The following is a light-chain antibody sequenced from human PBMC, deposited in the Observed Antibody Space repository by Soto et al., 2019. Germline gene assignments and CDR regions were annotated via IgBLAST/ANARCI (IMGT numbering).Light chain of an antibody. J-gene: IGLJ2*01. CDR3: QSYDSSLSGPQVV. V-gene: IGLV1-40*01. CDR2: GNT. CDR1: SSNIGADYD. Sequence: QSVLTQPPSVSGAPGQRVTISCTGSSSNIGADYDVHWYQQLPGTAPKLLIYGNTNRPSGVLDRFSGSKSGTSASLAITGLQAEDEADYYCQSYDSSLSGPQVVFGGGTKLTVL.